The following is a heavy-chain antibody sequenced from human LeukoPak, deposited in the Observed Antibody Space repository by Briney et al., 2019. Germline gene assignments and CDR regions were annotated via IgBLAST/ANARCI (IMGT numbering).Heavy chain of an antibody. CDR3: ARVVVAATTFDY. Sequence: SETLSLTCTVSGGSISSSSYYWGWIRQPPGKGLEWIGSIYYSGSTYYNPSLKSRVTISADTSKNQFSLKLSSVTAADTAVYYCARVVVAATTFDYWGQGTLVTVSS. V-gene: IGHV4-39*07. D-gene: IGHD2-15*01. CDR2: IYYSGST. J-gene: IGHJ4*02. CDR1: GGSISSSSYY.